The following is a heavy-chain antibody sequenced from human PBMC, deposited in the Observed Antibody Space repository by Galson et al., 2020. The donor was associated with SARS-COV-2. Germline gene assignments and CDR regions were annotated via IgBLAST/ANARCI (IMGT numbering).Heavy chain of an antibody. V-gene: IGHV4-34*01. J-gene: IGHJ5*02. CDR1: GGSFSGYY. Sequence: ASETLSLTCAVYGGSFSGYYWSWIRQPPGKGLEWIGEINHSGSTNYNPSLKSRVTISVDTSKNQFSLKLSSVTAADTAVYYCAREGRAAAGWFDPWGQGTLVTVSS. CDR3: AREGRAAAGWFDP. CDR2: INHSGST. D-gene: IGHD6-13*01.